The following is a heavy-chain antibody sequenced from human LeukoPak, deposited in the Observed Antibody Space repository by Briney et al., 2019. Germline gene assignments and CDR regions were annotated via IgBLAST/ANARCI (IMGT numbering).Heavy chain of an antibody. CDR2: INPNSGGT. CDR3: AREYCSSTSCYGGYYYYYMDV. V-gene: IGHV1-2*02. D-gene: IGHD2-2*01. J-gene: IGHJ6*03. Sequence: ASVKVSCKSSGYTFTGYYMHWVRQAPGQGLEWMGWINPNSGGTNYAQKFQGRVTMTRDTSISTAYMELSRLRSDDTAVYYCAREYCSSTSCYGGYYYYYMDVWGKGTTVTVSS. CDR1: GYTFTGYY.